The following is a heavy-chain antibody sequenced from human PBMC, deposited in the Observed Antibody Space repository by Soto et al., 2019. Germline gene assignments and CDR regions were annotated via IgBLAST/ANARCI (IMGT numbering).Heavy chain of an antibody. J-gene: IGHJ5*02. Sequence: RASLKVSCKASGYTFTSYYMHWVRQAPGQGLEWMGIINPSGGSTSYAQKFQGRVTMTRDTSTSTVYMELSSLRSEDTAVYYCARSPQTTYYYDSSGYFDPDGQGILVTVSS. CDR3: ARSPQTTYYYDSSGYFDP. D-gene: IGHD3-22*01. V-gene: IGHV1-46*01. CDR2: INPSGGST. CDR1: GYTFTSYY.